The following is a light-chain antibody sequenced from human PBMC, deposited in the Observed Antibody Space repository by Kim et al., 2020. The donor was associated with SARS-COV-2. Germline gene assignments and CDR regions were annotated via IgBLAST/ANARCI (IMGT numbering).Light chain of an antibody. Sequence: LSPGERATLSCRASQSVSSYLAWYQQKPGQAPRLLIYDASNRATGISARFSGSGSGTDFTLTISSLEPEDFAVYYCHQRSDWPITFGGGTKVDIK. CDR1: QSVSSY. J-gene: IGKJ4*01. CDR3: HQRSDWPIT. V-gene: IGKV3-11*01. CDR2: DAS.